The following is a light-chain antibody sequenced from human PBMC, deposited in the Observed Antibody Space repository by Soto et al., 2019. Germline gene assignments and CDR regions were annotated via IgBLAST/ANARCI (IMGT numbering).Light chain of an antibody. CDR2: EVS. Sequence: QSALTQPPSVSGSPGQSVAISCTGTSSDVCSYNRVSWYQQPPGAAPKLMIYEVSNRPSGVPDLFSGYKSGNTASLSISWLQAEVEADYYCNAYSGSSTYVFGTVTKVTVL. J-gene: IGLJ1*01. CDR1: SSDVCSYNR. CDR3: NAYSGSSTYV. V-gene: IGLV2-18*02.